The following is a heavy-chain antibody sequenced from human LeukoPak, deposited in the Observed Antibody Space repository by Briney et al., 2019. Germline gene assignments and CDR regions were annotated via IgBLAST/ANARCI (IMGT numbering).Heavy chain of an antibody. D-gene: IGHD6-19*01. Sequence: SETLSLTCTVSGGSISTYYWSWIRQPPGKGLEWIGYISYSGTTNYNPSLKSRVTISVDTSKNQFSLKVSSVTAADTAVYYCARADSSGWLDYWGQGTLVTVSS. CDR1: GGSISTYY. CDR3: ARADSSGWLDY. CDR2: ISYSGTT. V-gene: IGHV4-59*01. J-gene: IGHJ4*02.